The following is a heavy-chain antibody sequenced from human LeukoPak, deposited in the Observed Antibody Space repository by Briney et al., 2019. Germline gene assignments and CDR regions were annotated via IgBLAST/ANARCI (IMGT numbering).Heavy chain of an antibody. J-gene: IGHJ6*02. CDR2: ISAYNGNT. CDR3: ARVRPYYDFWSGYSPYYYYGMDV. D-gene: IGHD3-3*01. Sequence: ASVKVSCKASGYTFTSYGISWVRQAPGQGLEWMGWISAYNGNTNYAQKLQGRVTMTTDTSTSTAYMELRSLRSDDTAVYYCARVRPYYDFWSGYSPYYYYGMDVWGQGTTVTVSS. CDR1: GYTFTSYG. V-gene: IGHV1-18*01.